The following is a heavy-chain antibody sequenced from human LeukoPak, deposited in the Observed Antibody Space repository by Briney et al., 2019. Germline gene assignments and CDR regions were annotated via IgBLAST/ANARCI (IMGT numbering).Heavy chain of an antibody. CDR1: GGTFSSYA. D-gene: IGHD5-18*01. CDR2: IIPIFGTA. J-gene: IGHJ4*02. V-gene: IGHV1-69*13. Sequence: EASVKVSCKASGGTFSSYAISWVRQAPGQGLEWMGGIIPIFGTANYAQKFQGRVTITADESTSTAYMELSSLRSEDTAVYYCARDGFSRRGYSSSDYWGQGTLATVSS. CDR3: ARDGFSRRGYSSSDY.